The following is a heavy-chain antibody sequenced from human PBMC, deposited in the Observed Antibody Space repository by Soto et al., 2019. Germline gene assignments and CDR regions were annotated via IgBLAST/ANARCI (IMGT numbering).Heavy chain of an antibody. CDR3: VRGDMLGTASYGMDV. V-gene: IGHV3-21*02. D-gene: IGHD5-12*01. J-gene: IGHJ6*02. Sequence: EVPLVESGGGLVKPGGSLRLSCAASGFSFSIYSMDWVRQAPGKGLEWVASINSRSFYIYHADSVKGRFTISRDNAKNSLYLEMNSLRDEDTAVYYCVRGDMLGTASYGMDVWGQGTTVTVSS. CDR1: GFSFSIYS. CDR2: INSRSFYI.